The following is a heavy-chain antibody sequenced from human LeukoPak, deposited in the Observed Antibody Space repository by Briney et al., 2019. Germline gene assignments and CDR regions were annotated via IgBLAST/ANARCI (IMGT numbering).Heavy chain of an antibody. D-gene: IGHD3-22*01. CDR1: GGSVSSGSYY. CDR2: IYYSGST. V-gene: IGHV4-61*01. Sequence: PSETLSLTCTVSGGSVSSGSYYWSWIRQPPGKGLEWIGYIYYSGSTNYNPSLKSRVTISVDTSKNQFSLKLSSVTAADTAVYYCARALLNYYDSSGYYQMSHYFDYWGQGTLVTVSS. CDR3: ARALLNYYDSSGYYQMSHYFDY. J-gene: IGHJ4*02.